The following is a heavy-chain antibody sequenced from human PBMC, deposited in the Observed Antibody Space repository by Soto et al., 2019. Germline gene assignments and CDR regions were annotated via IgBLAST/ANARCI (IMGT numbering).Heavy chain of an antibody. D-gene: IGHD5-12*01. CDR2: ISSSSSYI. CDR1: GFTFSSYS. CDR3: ARGNFWEYSGYDAPNDAFDI. J-gene: IGHJ3*02. V-gene: IGHV3-21*01. Sequence: EVQLVESGGGLVKPGGSLRLSCAASGFTFSSYSMNWVRQAPGKGLEWVSSISSSSSYIYYAESVKGRFTISRDNAKNSLYLQMNSLRAEDTAVYYCARGNFWEYSGYDAPNDAFDIWGQGTMVTVSS.